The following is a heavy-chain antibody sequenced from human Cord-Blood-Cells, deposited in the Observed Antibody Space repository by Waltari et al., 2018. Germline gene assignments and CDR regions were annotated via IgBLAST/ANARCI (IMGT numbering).Heavy chain of an antibody. CDR2: INPNSGGT. Sequence: QVQLVQSGAEVKTPGASVKVSCTASGYTFTGSYTNWMRQAPGHGLEWMGWINPNSGGTNNAQKFQGWVTMTRDTSISTAYMELSRLRSDDTAVYYCARGGWNYWFDPGAREPWSPSPQ. V-gene: IGHV1-2*04. CDR3: ARGGWNYWFDP. D-gene: IGHD1-7*01. CDR1: GYTFTGSY. J-gene: IGHJ5*01.